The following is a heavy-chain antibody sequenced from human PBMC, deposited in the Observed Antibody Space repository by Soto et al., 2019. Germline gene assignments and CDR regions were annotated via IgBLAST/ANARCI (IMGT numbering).Heavy chain of an antibody. V-gene: IGHV3-30*18. Sequence: QVQLVESGGGVGQPGRSLRLSCAASGFTFSSYGMHWVRQAPGKGLQWVAVISYDGSNKYYADSVKGRFTISRDNSKXTXXXQXNSLRAEDTAVYYCAKAMGGYYYDSSGYSSYYGMDVWGQGTTVTVSS. CDR2: ISYDGSNK. J-gene: IGHJ6*02. CDR3: AKAMGGYYYDSSGYSSYYGMDV. CDR1: GFTFSSYG. D-gene: IGHD3-22*01.